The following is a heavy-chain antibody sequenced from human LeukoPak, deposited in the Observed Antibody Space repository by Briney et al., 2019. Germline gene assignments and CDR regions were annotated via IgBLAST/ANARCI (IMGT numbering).Heavy chain of an antibody. Sequence: GGSLRLSCAASGFTFSIYAMSWVRQAPGKGLEWVSAISGSGGSTYYADSVKGRFTISRDNSKNTLYLQMNSLRAEDTAVYYCAKALLRYNWFDPWGQGTLVTVSS. CDR3: AKALLRYNWFDP. CDR2: ISGSGGST. J-gene: IGHJ5*02. D-gene: IGHD3-3*01. V-gene: IGHV3-23*01. CDR1: GFTFSIYA.